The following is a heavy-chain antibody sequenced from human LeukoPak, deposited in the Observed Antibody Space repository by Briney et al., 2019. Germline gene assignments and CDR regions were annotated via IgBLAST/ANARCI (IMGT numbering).Heavy chain of an antibody. D-gene: IGHD1-26*01. J-gene: IGHJ3*02. Sequence: PSETLSLTCTVSGGSISSYYWSWIRQPPGEGLEGIGYIYYSGSTNYNPSLKSRVTISVDTSKNQFSLKLSSVTAADTAVYYCARFSGSYYVEFAFDIWGQGTMVTVSS. V-gene: IGHV4-59*01. CDR2: IYYSGST. CDR1: GGSISSYY. CDR3: ARFSGSYYVEFAFDI.